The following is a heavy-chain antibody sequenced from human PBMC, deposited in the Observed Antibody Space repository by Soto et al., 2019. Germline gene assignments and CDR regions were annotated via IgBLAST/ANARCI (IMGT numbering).Heavy chain of an antibody. Sequence: ASVKVSCKASGYTFTSYGISWVRQAPGQGLEWMGWISAYNGNTNYAQKLQGRVTMTTDTSTSTAYMELRSLRSDDTAVYYCARTEKWLVGVNWFDPWGQGTLVTVSS. J-gene: IGHJ5*02. CDR3: ARTEKWLVGVNWFDP. CDR1: GYTFTSYG. CDR2: ISAYNGNT. D-gene: IGHD6-19*01. V-gene: IGHV1-18*01.